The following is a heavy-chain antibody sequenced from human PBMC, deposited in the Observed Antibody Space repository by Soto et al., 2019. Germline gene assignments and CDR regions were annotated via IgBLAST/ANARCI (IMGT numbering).Heavy chain of an antibody. CDR2: ISSGSKTI. Sequence: GGSLRLSCAASGFTFSSYSVNWVRQAPGKGLEWISYISSGSKTIYYADSVKGRFTVSRDNAKNSQYLQMNSLGDEDTAVYYCTREDILGARSFDYWGQGXLVTVYS. CDR1: GFTFSSYS. J-gene: IGHJ4*02. CDR3: TREDILGARSFDY. D-gene: IGHD1-26*01. V-gene: IGHV3-48*02.